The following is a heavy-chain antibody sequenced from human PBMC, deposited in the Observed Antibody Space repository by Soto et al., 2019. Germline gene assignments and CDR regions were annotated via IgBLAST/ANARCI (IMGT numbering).Heavy chain of an antibody. J-gene: IGHJ4*02. Sequence: ASVKVSWKASGYTFTSYARHWVRQAPGQRLEWMGWINAGNGNTKYSQKFQGRVTITRDTSASTAYMELSSLRSEDTAVYYCASPAPGHCSGGSCYPHPFDYWGQGTLVTVSS. CDR1: GYTFTSYA. V-gene: IGHV1-3*01. CDR2: INAGNGNT. CDR3: ASPAPGHCSGGSCYPHPFDY. D-gene: IGHD2-15*01.